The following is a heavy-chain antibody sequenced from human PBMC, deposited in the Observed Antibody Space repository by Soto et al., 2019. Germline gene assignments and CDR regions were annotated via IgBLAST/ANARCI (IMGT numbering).Heavy chain of an antibody. CDR1: GFTFSSYG. J-gene: IGHJ4*02. Sequence: QVQLVESGGGVVQPGRSLRLSCAASGFTFSSYGMHWVREAPGKGLEWVAVIWYDGSNKYYADSVKGRFTISRDNSKNTLYLQMNSLRAEDTAVYYCARVRGGSYFWGQGTLVTVSS. CDR2: IWYDGSNK. D-gene: IGHD1-26*01. CDR3: ARVRGGSYF. V-gene: IGHV3-33*01.